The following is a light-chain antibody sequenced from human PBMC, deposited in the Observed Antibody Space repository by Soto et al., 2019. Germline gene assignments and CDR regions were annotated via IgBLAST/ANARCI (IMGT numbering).Light chain of an antibody. CDR2: SAS. V-gene: IGKV3-20*01. CDR1: QSVSGNY. J-gene: IGKJ4*01. CDR3: HQYGSSPLPGGSPLP. Sequence: ENVLTQSPGTLSLSPGERATLSCRASQSVSGNYLAWYQHKPGQAPRLLIYSASSRATGIADRFSGSGSGPDFTLTISRLEPEDFAVYYCHQYGSSPLPGGSPLPFGGGTKVEIK.